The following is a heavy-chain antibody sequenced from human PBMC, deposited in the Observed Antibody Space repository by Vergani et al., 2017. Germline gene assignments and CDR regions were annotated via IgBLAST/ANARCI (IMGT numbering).Heavy chain of an antibody. J-gene: IGHJ4*02. CDR1: GGSISSGSYY. D-gene: IGHD5-24*01. V-gene: IGHV4-61*02. Sequence: QVQLQESGPGLVKPSQTLSLTCTVSGGSISSGSYYWSWIRQPAGKGLEWIGRIYTSGSTNYNPSLKSRVTMSVDTSKNQFSLKLSSVTAADTAGYYCARGXLTGDGYNSETFDYWGQGTLVTVSS. CDR3: ARGXLTGDGYNSETFDY. CDR2: IYTSGST.